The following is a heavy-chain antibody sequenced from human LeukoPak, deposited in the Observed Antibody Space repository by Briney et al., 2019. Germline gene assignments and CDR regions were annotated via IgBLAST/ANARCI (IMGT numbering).Heavy chain of an antibody. CDR1: GYTFTSYG. D-gene: IGHD6-13*01. J-gene: IGHJ6*03. V-gene: IGHV1-18*01. CDR2: ISAYNGNT. CDR3: ARDQYSSSWYDYYYYMDV. Sequence: ASVKVSCKASGYTFTSYGISWVRQAPGQGLEWTGWISAYNGNTNYAQKLQGRVTMTTDTSTSTAYMELRSLRSDDTAVYYCARDQYSSSWYDYYYYMDVWGKGTTVTVSS.